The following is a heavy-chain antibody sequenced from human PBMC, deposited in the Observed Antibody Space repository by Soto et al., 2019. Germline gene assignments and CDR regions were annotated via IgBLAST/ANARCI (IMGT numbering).Heavy chain of an antibody. CDR3: ARAQTLYYYYGMDV. CDR1: GFTFSSYW. CDR2: INSDGSST. J-gene: IGHJ6*02. V-gene: IGHV3-74*01. Sequence: AGSLRLSCAASGFTFSSYWMHWVRQAPGKGLVWVSRINSDGSSTSYADSVKGRFTISRDNAKNTLYLQMNSLRAEDTAVYYCARAQTLYYYYGMDVWGQGTTVTVSS.